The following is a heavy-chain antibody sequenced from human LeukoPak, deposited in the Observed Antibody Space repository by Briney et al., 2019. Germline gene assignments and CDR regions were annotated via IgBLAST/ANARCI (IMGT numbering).Heavy chain of an antibody. CDR2: IYPADSGT. V-gene: IGHV5-51*01. CDR1: GDTFSTTW. Sequence: GESLQISCKGSGDTFSTTWIGWVRQMPGKGLEWMAIIYPADSGTTYSPSFQGQVTISVDKSISTAYLQWSSLRASDTVIYYCATSHSSRNCGGECYYSGPLDFWGQGTLVTVSS. CDR3: ATSHSSRNCGGECYYSGPLDF. D-gene: IGHD2-21*01. J-gene: IGHJ4*02.